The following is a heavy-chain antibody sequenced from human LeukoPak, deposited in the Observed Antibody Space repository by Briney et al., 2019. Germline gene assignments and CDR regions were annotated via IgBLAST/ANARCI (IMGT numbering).Heavy chain of an antibody. CDR1: GFTFSSYG. V-gene: IGHV3-30*03. CDR3: ARSGAEGTFDY. D-gene: IGHD6-13*01. J-gene: IGHJ4*02. Sequence: GGSLRLSCAASGFTFSSYGMHWVRQAPGKGLEWVAVISYDGSNKYYADSVKGRFTISRDNSKNTLYLQMNSLRAEDTAVYYCARSGAEGTFDYWGQGTLVTVSS. CDR2: ISYDGSNK.